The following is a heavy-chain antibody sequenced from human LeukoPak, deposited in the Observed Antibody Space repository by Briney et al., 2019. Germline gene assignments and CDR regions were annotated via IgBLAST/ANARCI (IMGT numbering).Heavy chain of an antibody. CDR2: IYYSGST. CDR3: ARVLRAKGYYYYGMDV. V-gene: IGHV4-39*07. Sequence: PSETLSLTCTVSGGSLSSSSYYWGWIRQPPGKGLEWLGSIYYSGSTYYNPSLKSRVTISVDTSKNQFSLKLSSVTAADTAVYYCARVLRAKGYYYYGMDVWGQGTTVTVSS. D-gene: IGHD3-16*01. J-gene: IGHJ6*02. CDR1: GGSLSSSSYY.